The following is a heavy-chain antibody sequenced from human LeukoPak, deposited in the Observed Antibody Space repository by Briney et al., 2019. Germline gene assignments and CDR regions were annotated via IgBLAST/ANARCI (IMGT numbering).Heavy chain of an antibody. CDR1: GGSISSGGYS. Sequence: KASETLSLTCAVSGGSISSGGYSWSWIRQPPGKGLEWIGYIYHSGSTYYNPSPKSRVTISVDRSKNQFSLKLSSVTAADTAVYYCARAGYGDSYYFDYWGQGTLVTVSS. CDR3: ARAGYGDSYYFDY. J-gene: IGHJ4*02. D-gene: IGHD4-17*01. CDR2: IYHSGST. V-gene: IGHV4-30-2*01.